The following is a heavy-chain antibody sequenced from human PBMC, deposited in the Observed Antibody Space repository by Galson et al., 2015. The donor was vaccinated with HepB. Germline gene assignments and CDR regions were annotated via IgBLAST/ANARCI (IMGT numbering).Heavy chain of an antibody. CDR1: GGSISSYY. V-gene: IGHV4-59*01. CDR2: IYYSGST. D-gene: IGHD5-18*01. J-gene: IGHJ4*02. Sequence: SETLSLTCTVSGGSISSYYWSWIRQPPGKGLEWIGYIYYSGSTNYNPSLKSRVTISVDTSKNQFSLKLSSVTAADTAVYYCARGDTAMQSLHPNPVDYWGQGTLVTVSS. CDR3: ARGDTAMQSLHPNPVDY.